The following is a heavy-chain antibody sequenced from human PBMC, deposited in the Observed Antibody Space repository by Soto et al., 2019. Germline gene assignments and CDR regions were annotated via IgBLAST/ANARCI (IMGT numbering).Heavy chain of an antibody. CDR2: IRSKAYGGTT. CDR1: GFTFGDYA. CDR3: TREGQDSSGPDAFDI. Sequence: SLRLSCTASGFTFGDYAMSWFRQARGKGLEWVGFIRSKAYGGTTEYAASVKGRFTISRDDSKSIAYLQMNSLKTEDTAVYYCTREGQDSSGPDAFDIWGQGTMVTVSS. V-gene: IGHV3-49*03. D-gene: IGHD3-22*01. J-gene: IGHJ3*02.